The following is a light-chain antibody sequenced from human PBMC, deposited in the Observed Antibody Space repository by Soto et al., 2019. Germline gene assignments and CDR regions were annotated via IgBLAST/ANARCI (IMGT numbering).Light chain of an antibody. CDR1: SSDVGSYNP. V-gene: IGLV2-23*01. CDR3: CSYAGSSTDVV. J-gene: IGLJ2*01. Sequence: QSALTQPASVSGSPGQSITISCTGTSSDVGSYNPVSWYQQHPGKAPKLLIYEGSKRPSGVSNRFSGSTSGNTASLTISGLLAEDEADYYCCSYAGSSTDVVFGGGTKLTVL. CDR2: EGS.